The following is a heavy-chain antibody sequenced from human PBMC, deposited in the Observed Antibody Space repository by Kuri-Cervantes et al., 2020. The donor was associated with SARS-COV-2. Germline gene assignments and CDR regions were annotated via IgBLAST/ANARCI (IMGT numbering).Heavy chain of an antibody. CDR1: GFTFSSYG. Sequence: GGSLRLSCAASGFTFSSYGMHWVRQAPGKGLEWVAVIWCDGSNKYYADSVKGRFTISRDNSKNTLYLQMNSLRAEDTAVYYCARVEGGGTTVTSYFDYWGQGTLVTVSS. J-gene: IGHJ4*02. D-gene: IGHD4-17*01. V-gene: IGHV3-33*01. CDR2: IWCDGSNK. CDR3: ARVEGGGTTVTSYFDY.